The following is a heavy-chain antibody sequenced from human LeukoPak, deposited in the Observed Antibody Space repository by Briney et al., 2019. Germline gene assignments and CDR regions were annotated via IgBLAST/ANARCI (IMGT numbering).Heavy chain of an antibody. D-gene: IGHD5-24*01. CDR3: ARDRPVEMATSDFDY. V-gene: IGHV1-18*04. CDR2: ISAYNGNT. CDR1: GYTFTGYY. Sequence: PWASVKVSCKASGYTFTGYYMHWVRQAPGQGLEWMGWISAYNGNTNYAQKLQGRVTMTTDTSTSTAYMELRSLRSDDTAVYYCARDRPVEMATSDFDYWGQGTLVTVSS. J-gene: IGHJ4*02.